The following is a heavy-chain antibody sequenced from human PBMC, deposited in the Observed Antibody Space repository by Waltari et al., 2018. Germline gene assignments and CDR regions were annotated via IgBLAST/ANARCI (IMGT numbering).Heavy chain of an antibody. CDR2: NSSSGSTI. CDR3: ASLPLRYYFDY. CDR1: GFTFRYHD. Sequence: QVQLVESGGGLVKPGGSLRLSCSAPGFTFRYHDLSWIRQGPGKGREWVSYNSSSGSTIYYADSMKGRFTISRDNAKNSVYLQMNSLRAEDTAVYYCASLPLRYYFDYWGLGTLVTVSS. D-gene: IGHD5-12*01. V-gene: IGHV3-11*01. J-gene: IGHJ4*02.